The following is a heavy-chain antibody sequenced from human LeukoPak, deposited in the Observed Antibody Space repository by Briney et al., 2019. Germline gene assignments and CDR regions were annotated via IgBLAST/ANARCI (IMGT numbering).Heavy chain of an antibody. Sequence: ASVKVSCKASGYTFTSYYMHWVRQAPGQGLEWMGITNPSGGSTGYAQKFQGRVTMTRDTSTSTVYMELSSLRSEDTAVYYCARSLRMDNWFDPWGQGTLVTVSS. V-gene: IGHV1-46*01. CDR1: GYTFTSYY. CDR2: TNPSGGST. D-gene: IGHD2-2*03. J-gene: IGHJ5*02. CDR3: ARSLRMDNWFDP.